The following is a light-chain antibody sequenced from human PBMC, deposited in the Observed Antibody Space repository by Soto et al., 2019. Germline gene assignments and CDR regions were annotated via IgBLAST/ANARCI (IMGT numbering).Light chain of an antibody. CDR1: QEISNH. V-gene: IGKV1-16*02. CDR2: DAS. CDR3: QQYHNYPVT. J-gene: IGKJ4*01. Sequence: DIQMTQSPSSLSASVGDRVTITCRASQEISNHLAWFQQKPGKPPKSLIYDASSLQCGVPSKFSGSGSGTDFTLTISSLQPEDFATYYCQQYHNYPVTFGGGTKVEIK.